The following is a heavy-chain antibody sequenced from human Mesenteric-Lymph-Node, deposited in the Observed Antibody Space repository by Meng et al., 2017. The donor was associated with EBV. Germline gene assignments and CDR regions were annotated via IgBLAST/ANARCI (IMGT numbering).Heavy chain of an antibody. D-gene: IGHD3-3*02. CDR1: GGSVSSSTYH. Sequence: QQQLQESGPGLVKPSETLSLPCTVSGGSVSSSTYHWSWIRQPPGKGLEYIGEISQSGDTTYNPSLKSRVTISVDRSRNQFSLKMASVTAADTAVYYCARGAIFGIVITYFDYWSQGTLVTVSS. CDR3: ARGAIFGIVITYFDY. V-gene: IGHV4-39*07. J-gene: IGHJ4*02. CDR2: ISQSGDT.